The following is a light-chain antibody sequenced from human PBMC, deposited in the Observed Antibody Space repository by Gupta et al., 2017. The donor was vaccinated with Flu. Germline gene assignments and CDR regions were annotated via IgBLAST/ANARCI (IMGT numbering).Light chain of an antibody. Sequence: RVSISCSGSSSNIGSNTVNWYQQFPGMAPKLLIYNDHERPSGVPDRFSASKSGTSASLAISGLQPEDEADYYCAAWDDSLIGGVFGGGTKLTVL. CDR2: NDH. V-gene: IGLV1-44*01. J-gene: IGLJ2*01. CDR3: AAWDDSLIGGV. CDR1: SSNIGSNT.